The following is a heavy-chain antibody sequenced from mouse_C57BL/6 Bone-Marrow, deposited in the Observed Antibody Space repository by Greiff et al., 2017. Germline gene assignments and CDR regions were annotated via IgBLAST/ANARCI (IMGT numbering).Heavy chain of an antibody. D-gene: IGHD6-1*01. CDR2: ISNGGGST. J-gene: IGHJ4*01. V-gene: IGHV5-12*01. CDR3: GRQGRQALDY. CDR1: GFTFSDYY. Sequence: EVQLVESGGGLVQPGGSLKLSCAASGFTFSDYYMYWVRQTPEKRLEWVAYISNGGGSTYYPDTVKGRFTISRDNAKNTLYLQMSRLKSEDTALYYCGRQGRQALDYWGQGTSVTVSA.